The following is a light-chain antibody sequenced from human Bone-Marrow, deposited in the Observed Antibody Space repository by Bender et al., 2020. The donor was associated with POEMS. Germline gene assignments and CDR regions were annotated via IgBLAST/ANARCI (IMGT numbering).Light chain of an antibody. V-gene: IGLV3-25*02. CDR1: ALPKQY. J-gene: IGLJ3*02. CDR3: NSRDNSGDLDVL. CDR2: KDS. Sequence: SYELTQPPSVSVSPGQTARITCSGDALPKQYAYWYQQKPGQAPVLVIYKDSERPSGIPDRFSGSRSGDTASLTISGAQAEDEADYYCNSRDNSGDLDVLFGGGTRLTVL.